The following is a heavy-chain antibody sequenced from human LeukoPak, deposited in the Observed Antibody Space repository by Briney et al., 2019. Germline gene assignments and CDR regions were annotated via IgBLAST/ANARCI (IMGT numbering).Heavy chain of an antibody. J-gene: IGHJ4*02. CDR3: ARGGPGEFGELFYYFDY. CDR1: GGSISSYY. CDR2: IYYSGST. Sequence: SETLSLTCTVSGGSISSYYWSWIRQPPGKGLEWIGYIYYSGSTNYNPSLKGRVTISVDTSKNQFSLKLSSVTAADTAVYYCARGGPGEFGELFYYFDYWGQGTLVTVSS. D-gene: IGHD3-10*01. V-gene: IGHV4-59*01.